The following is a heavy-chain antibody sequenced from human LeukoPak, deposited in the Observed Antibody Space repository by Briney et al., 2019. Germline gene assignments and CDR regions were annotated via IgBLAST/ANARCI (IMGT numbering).Heavy chain of an antibody. V-gene: IGHV1-69*13. D-gene: IGHD6-19*01. J-gene: IGHJ3*02. CDR3: ASLKARDYFGSGWSRHAFDI. CDR1: GYTFTSYG. Sequence: SVKVSCKASGYTFTSYGISWVRQAPGQGLEWMGGIIPIFGTANYAQKFQGRVTITADESTSTAYMELSSLRSEDTAVYYCASLKARDYFGSGWSRHAFDIWGQGTVVTVSS. CDR2: IIPIFGTA.